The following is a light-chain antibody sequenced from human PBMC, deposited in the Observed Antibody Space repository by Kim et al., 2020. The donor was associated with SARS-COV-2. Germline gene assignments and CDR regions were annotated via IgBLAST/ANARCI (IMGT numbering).Light chain of an antibody. CDR3: QQTYDSYT. J-gene: IGKJ2*01. Sequence: AAVVDDRVTTTCRASHLINTFVNWYQQRPGKAPKLLIYAASTQESGVPTRCSGGGAGTDFTLIRSRLQPEDLATYYCQQTYDSYTFGQGTKLEI. V-gene: IGKV1-39*01. CDR2: AAS. CDR1: HLINTF.